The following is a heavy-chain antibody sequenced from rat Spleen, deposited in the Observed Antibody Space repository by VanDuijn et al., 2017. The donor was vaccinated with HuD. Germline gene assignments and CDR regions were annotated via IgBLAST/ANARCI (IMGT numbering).Heavy chain of an antibody. CDR3: TRENWVFDY. Sequence: EVKLVESGGGLVQPGRSLKLSCAASRFNFNDYWMDWVRQAPGKGLEWIGEINKDGSIINYTPSLRDKFTISRDNAQNTLYLQMIKLGSEDTAIYYCTRENWVFDYWGQGVMVTVSS. J-gene: IGHJ2*01. CDR2: INKDGSII. D-gene: IGHD5-1*01. CDR1: RFNFNDYW. V-gene: IGHV4-2*01.